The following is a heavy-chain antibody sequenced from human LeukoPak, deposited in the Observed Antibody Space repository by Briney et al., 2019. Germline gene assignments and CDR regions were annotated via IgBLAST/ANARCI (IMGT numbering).Heavy chain of an antibody. J-gene: IGHJ5*02. CDR3: ARFIGSGWYGNWFDP. Sequence: EPSETLSLTCAVYGGSFSGYYWSWICQPPGKGLEWIGEINHSGSTNYNPSLKSRVTISVDTSKNQFPLKLSSVTAADTAVYYCARFIGSGWYGNWFDPWGQGTLVTVSS. CDR2: INHSGST. D-gene: IGHD6-19*01. V-gene: IGHV4-34*01. CDR1: GGSFSGYY.